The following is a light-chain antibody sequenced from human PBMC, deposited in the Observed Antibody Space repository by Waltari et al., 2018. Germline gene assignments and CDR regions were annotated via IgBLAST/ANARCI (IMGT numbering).Light chain of an antibody. Sequence: IVLTQSPGPLSLSSGEGATLSCRASQIVTSSYLAWYQQKPGQAPRLLIYGASSRATGIPDRFSGSGSGADFTLTISRLEPEDFAVYYCQTYGSWDTFGQGTKLEI. V-gene: IGKV3-20*01. CDR1: QIVTSSY. J-gene: IGKJ2*01. CDR3: QTYGSWDT. CDR2: GAS.